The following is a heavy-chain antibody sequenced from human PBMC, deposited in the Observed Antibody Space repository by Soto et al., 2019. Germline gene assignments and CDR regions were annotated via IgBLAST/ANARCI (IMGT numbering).Heavy chain of an antibody. V-gene: IGHV3-23*01. D-gene: IGHD3-3*01. CDR1: GFHFGGYA. CDR3: AQGLGVGVVTPHDDDYGMDV. J-gene: IGHJ6*02. CDR2: ISGSGGST. Sequence: RGSLSLSCAASGFHFGGYALSWVRLAPGKGPEWVSAISGSGGSTYYADSVKGRFTISRDNSKNTLYLQMNSLRAEDTAVYSRAQGLGVGVVTPHDDDYGMDVWGQGTTVTVS.